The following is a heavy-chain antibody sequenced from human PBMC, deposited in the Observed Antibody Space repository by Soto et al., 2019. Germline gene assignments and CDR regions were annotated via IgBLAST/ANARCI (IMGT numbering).Heavy chain of an antibody. CDR1: GYSFTSYW. CDR2: IYPGDSDT. D-gene: IGHD2-2*01. V-gene: IGHV5-51*01. J-gene: IGHJ6*03. CDR3: ARDRYCSSTSCAYMDV. Sequence: PGESLKISCKGSGYSFTSYWIGWVRQMPGKGLEWMGIIYPGDSDTRYSPSFQGQVTISADKSISTAYLQWSSLKASDTAMYYCARDRYCSSTSCAYMDVWGKGTTVTVSS.